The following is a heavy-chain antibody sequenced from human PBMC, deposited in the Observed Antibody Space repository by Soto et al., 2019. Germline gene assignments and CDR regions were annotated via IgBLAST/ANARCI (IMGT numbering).Heavy chain of an antibody. CDR3: ARGAIAVAGGYYGMDV. Sequence: GASVKVSCKASGGTFSSYAISWVRQAPGQGLEWMGGIIPIFGTANYAQKFQGRVTITADESTSTAYMELSSLRSEDTAVYYCARGAIAVAGGYYGMDVWGQGTTVTVSS. CDR1: GGTFSSYA. D-gene: IGHD6-19*01. CDR2: IIPIFGTA. J-gene: IGHJ6*02. V-gene: IGHV1-69*13.